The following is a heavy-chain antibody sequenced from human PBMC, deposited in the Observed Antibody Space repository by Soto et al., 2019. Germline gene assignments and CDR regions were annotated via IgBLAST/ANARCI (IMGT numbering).Heavy chain of an antibody. CDR2: TYYSGTT. J-gene: IGHJ4*02. CDR3: ARHGPGGSYSDY. Sequence: QLQLQESGPGLVKPSETLSLTCTVSGGSISSSSYYWGWIRQPPGKGLEWIGRTYYSGTTYYNPTLKRRVTLPVDTSKNQFSLKLSSVTAADTAVYYCARHGPGGSYSDYWGQGTLVTVSS. D-gene: IGHD1-26*01. CDR1: GGSISSSSYY. V-gene: IGHV4-39*01.